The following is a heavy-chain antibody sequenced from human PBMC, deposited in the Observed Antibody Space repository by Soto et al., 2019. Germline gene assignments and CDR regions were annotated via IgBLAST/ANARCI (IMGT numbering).Heavy chain of an antibody. CDR2: ISSSSSTI. CDR3: ARAYYYDSSGSFDY. D-gene: IGHD3-22*01. Sequence: GSLRLSCAASVFTFSSYSMNWVRQAPGKGLEWVSYISSSSSTIYYADSVKGRFTISRDNAKNSLYLQMNSLRDEDTAVYYCARAYYYDSSGSFDYWGQGTLVTVSS. J-gene: IGHJ4*02. CDR1: VFTFSSYS. V-gene: IGHV3-48*02.